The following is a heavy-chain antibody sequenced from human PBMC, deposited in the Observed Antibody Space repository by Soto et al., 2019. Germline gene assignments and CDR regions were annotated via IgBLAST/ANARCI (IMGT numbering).Heavy chain of an antibody. Sequence: PSETLSLTCAVYGGFFSGYYWSWIRQPPGKGLEWIGEINHSGSTNCNPSLKSRVTISVDTSKNQFSLKLSSVTAADTAVYYCARLPFSSYYGMDVWGXGTTVTVSS. CDR3: ARLPFSSYYGMDV. CDR1: GGFFSGYY. V-gene: IGHV4-34*01. CDR2: INHSGST. J-gene: IGHJ6*04. D-gene: IGHD2-2*01.